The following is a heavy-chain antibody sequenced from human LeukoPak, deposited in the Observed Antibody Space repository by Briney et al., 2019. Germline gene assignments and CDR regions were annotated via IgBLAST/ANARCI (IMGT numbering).Heavy chain of an antibody. CDR2: IYYSGST. V-gene: IGHV4-39*07. D-gene: IGHD3-16*01. Sequence: PSETLSLTCTVSGGSISSSSYYWGWIRQPPGKGLEWIGSIYYSGSTYYNPSLKSRVTISVDTSKNQFSLKLSSVTAADTAVYYCARPGLRTAPRDFDYWGQGTLVTVSS. J-gene: IGHJ4*02. CDR1: GGSISSSSYY. CDR3: ARPGLRTAPRDFDY.